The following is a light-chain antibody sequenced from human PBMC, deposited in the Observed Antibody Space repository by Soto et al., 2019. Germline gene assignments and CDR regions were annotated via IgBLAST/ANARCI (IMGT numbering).Light chain of an antibody. CDR3: QQYGSSTWT. J-gene: IGKJ1*01. CDR2: GAS. Sequence: EIVLTQSPGTLSLSPGERATLSCRASQSVSSSYLAWYQQKPGQAPRLLIYGASSRATGIPDRFSGSGSGTELTLTISRLEPEDFAVYYCQQYGSSTWTFGQGTKVEIK. V-gene: IGKV3-20*01. CDR1: QSVSSSY.